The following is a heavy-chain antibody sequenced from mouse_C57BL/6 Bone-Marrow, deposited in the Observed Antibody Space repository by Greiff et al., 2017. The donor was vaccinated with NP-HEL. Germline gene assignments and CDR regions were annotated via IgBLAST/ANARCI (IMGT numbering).Heavy chain of an antibody. D-gene: IGHD1-1*01. CDR2: IYPGGGYT. CDR3: ARGPNYYGSSYAMDY. CDR1: GYTFTNYW. Sequence: QVQLQQSGAELVRPGTSVKMSCKASGYTFTNYWIGWAKQRPGHGLEWIGDIYPGGGYTNYNEKFKGKATLTADKSSSTAYMQFRSLTSEDSAIYYCARGPNYYGSSYAMDYWGQGTSVTVSS. V-gene: IGHV1-63*01. J-gene: IGHJ4*01.